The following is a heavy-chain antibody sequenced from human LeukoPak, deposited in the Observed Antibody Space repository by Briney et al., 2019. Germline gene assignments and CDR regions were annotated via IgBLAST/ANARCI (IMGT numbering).Heavy chain of an antibody. V-gene: IGHV3-7*03. D-gene: IGHD5-24*01. J-gene: IGHJ3*02. Sequence: GGSLRLSCAASGFTFSGYWMSWVRQAPGKGLEWVANIKQDGNEKYYVDSVRGRFTISRDNSKNTLYLHMNSLRAEDTAMYYCAKKRDAFDIWGQGTVVAVSS. CDR1: GFTFSGYW. CDR2: IKQDGNEK. CDR3: AKKRDAFDI.